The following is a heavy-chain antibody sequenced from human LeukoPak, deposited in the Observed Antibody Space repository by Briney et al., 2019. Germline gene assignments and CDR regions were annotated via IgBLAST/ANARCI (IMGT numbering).Heavy chain of an antibody. Sequence: GGSLRLSCAASGFMFDGYAMHWVRQRPGKGLEWVSSVSWNNRTKAYSDSVRGRFTISRDNARTSLYLQMNSLRPEDTAFYYCAKDGYSVTTFIDFWGRGTLVTVSS. J-gene: IGHJ4*02. V-gene: IGHV3-9*01. D-gene: IGHD5/OR15-5a*01. CDR1: GFMFDGYA. CDR2: VSWNNRTK. CDR3: AKDGYSVTTFIDF.